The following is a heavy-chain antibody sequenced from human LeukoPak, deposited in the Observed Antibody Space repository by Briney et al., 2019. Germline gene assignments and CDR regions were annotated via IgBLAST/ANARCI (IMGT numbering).Heavy chain of an antibody. D-gene: IGHD3-3*01. V-gene: IGHV6-1*01. J-gene: IGHJ3*02. CDR2: TYYRSKWYN. CDR1: GDSVSSNSAA. Sequence: SQTLSLTCATSGDSVSSNSAAWNWIRQSPSRGLEWLGRTYYRSKWYNDYAVSVKSRITINPDTSKNQFSLQLNSVTPEDTAVYYCARGDDFWSGYNDAFGIWGQGTMVTVSS. CDR3: ARGDDFWSGYNDAFGI.